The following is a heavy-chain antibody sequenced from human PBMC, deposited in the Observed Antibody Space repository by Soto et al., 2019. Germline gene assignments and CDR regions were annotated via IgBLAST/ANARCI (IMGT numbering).Heavy chain of an antibody. Sequence: SETLSLTCAVYGGSFSGYYWSWIRQPPGKGLEWIGEINHSGSTNYSPSLKSRVTISVDTSKNQFSLKLSSVTAADTAVYYCARDRTYYYGSGSYFRRYLDYWGQGTLVTVSS. CDR2: INHSGST. CDR3: ARDRTYYYGSGSYFRRYLDY. V-gene: IGHV4-34*01. CDR1: GGSFSGYY. J-gene: IGHJ4*02. D-gene: IGHD3-10*01.